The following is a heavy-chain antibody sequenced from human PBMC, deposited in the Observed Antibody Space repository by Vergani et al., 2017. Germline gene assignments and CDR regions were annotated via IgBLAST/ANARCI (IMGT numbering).Heavy chain of an antibody. CDR1: GGSISSGDYY. V-gene: IGHV4-30-4*08. CDR3: ARAPGGPMTSVPTGWFDP. D-gene: IGHD4-17*01. CDR2: IYYSGST. J-gene: IGHJ5*02. Sequence: QVQLQESGPGLVKPSQTLSLTCTVSGGSISSGDYYWSWIRQPPGKGLEWIGYIYYSGSTYYNPSLKSRVTISVDTSKNQFSLRLSSVTAADTAVYFCARAPGGPMTSVPTGWFDPWGQGTLVTVSS.